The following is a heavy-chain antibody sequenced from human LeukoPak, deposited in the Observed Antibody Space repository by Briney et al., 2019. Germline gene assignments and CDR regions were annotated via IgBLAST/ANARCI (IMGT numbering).Heavy chain of an antibody. J-gene: IGHJ4*02. CDR2: IYYSGST. Sequence: SETLSLTCTVSGGSVSSGSYYWSWIRQHPGKGLEWIGYIYYSGSTYYNPSLKSRVTISVDTSKNQFSLKLSSVTAADTAVYYCARQNDYGDYFDYWGQGTLVTVSS. V-gene: IGHV4-31*03. D-gene: IGHD4-17*01. CDR3: ARQNDYGDYFDY. CDR1: GGSVSSGSYY.